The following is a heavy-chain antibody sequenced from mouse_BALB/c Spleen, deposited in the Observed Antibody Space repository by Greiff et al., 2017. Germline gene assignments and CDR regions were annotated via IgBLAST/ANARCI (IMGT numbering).Heavy chain of an antibody. D-gene: IGHD2-2*01. J-gene: IGHJ3*01. CDR2: INSNGGST. CDR3: ARDGYDGFAY. V-gene: IGHV5-6-3*01. CDR1: GFTFSSYG. Sequence: EVKVVESGGGLVQPGGSLKLSCAASGFTFSSYGMSWVRQTPDKRLEVVATINSNGGSTYYPDSVKGRFTISRDNAKNTLYLQMSSLKSEDTAMYYCARDGYDGFAYWGQGTLVTVSA.